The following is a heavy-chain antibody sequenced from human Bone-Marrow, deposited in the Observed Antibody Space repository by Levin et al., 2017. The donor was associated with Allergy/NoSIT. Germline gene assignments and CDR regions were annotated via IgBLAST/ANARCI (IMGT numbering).Heavy chain of an antibody. Sequence: GGSLRLSCAASGFIFNSYTMNWVRQAPGKGLEWVSSITSSGTSTQYADSVKGRFTISRDNAKNSLYLQMNSLRAEDTAVYYCARHRYYFDSWGLGTLVAVSS. CDR3: ARHRYYFDS. CDR2: ITSSGTST. J-gene: IGHJ4*02. CDR1: GFIFNSYT. V-gene: IGHV3-21*01.